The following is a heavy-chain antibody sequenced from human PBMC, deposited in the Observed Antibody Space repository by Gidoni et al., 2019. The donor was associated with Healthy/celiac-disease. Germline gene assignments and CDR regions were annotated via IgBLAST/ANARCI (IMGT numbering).Heavy chain of an antibody. Sequence: VQLVESGGGFVKPGGSLRLSCAASGFHFSDYYMIWIRQAPGKGLECVSYISSSSSYTNYADSVKGRFTISRDNAKNALYLKMNSLRAEDTAVYYCARGLMRGSSFFDYWGQGTLVTVSS. V-gene: IGHV3-11*06. D-gene: IGHD6-13*01. CDR1: GFHFSDYY. J-gene: IGHJ4*02. CDR2: ISSSSSYT. CDR3: ARGLMRGSSFFDY.